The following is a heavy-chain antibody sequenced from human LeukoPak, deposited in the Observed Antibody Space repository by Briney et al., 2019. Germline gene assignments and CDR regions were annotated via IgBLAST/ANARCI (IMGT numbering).Heavy chain of an antibody. V-gene: IGHV1-2*02. J-gene: IGHJ6*03. CDR3: ARDGLYDLTVVQGVITDYYYYYMDV. Sequence: GASVKVSCKASGYTLTGYYMHWVRQAPGQGLEWMGWINPNSGGTNYAQKFQGRVTMTRDTPISTAYMELSRLRFDDTAVYYCARDGLYDLTVVQGVITDYYYYYMDVWGKGTTVTVSS. CDR1: GYTLTGYY. D-gene: IGHD3-10*01. CDR2: INPNSGGT.